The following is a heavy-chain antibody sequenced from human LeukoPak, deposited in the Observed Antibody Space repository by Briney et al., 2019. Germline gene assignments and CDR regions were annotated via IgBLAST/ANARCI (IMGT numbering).Heavy chain of an antibody. CDR3: ARRSGSSWYNYYYMDV. Sequence: GESLKISCKGSGYSFTSYWIGWVRQVPGKGLEWMGIIYPGDSDTRYSPSFQGQVTISADKSISTAYLQWSNLKASDTAMYYCARRSGSSWYNYYYMDVWGKGTTVTVSS. CDR1: GYSFTSYW. V-gene: IGHV5-51*01. D-gene: IGHD6-13*01. J-gene: IGHJ6*03. CDR2: IYPGDSDT.